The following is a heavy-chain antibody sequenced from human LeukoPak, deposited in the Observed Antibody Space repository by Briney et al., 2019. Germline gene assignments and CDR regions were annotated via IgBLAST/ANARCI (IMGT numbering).Heavy chain of an antibody. CDR2: IYYSGST. CDR1: GGSISSSSYY. D-gene: IGHD2-2*01. J-gene: IGHJ5*02. V-gene: IGHV4-39*07. Sequence: SETLSLTCTVSGGSISSSSYYWGWLRQPPGKGLEWIGSIYYSGSTYYNPSLKSRVTISVDTSKNQFSLKLSSVTAADTAVYYCARARIVVVPAAINWFDPWGQGTLVTVSS. CDR3: ARARIVVVPAAINWFDP.